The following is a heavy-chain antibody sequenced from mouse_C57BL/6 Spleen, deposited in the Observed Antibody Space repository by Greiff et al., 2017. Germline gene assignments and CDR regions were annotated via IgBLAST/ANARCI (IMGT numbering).Heavy chain of an antibody. CDR2: IDPSDSYT. J-gene: IGHJ2*01. CDR1: GYTFTSYW. V-gene: IGHV1-69*01. CDR3: ARGGTTVVRYFDY. D-gene: IGHD1-1*01. Sequence: VQLQQPGAELVMPGASVKLSCKASGYTFTSYWMHWVKQRPGQGLAWIGEIDPSDSYTNYNQKFKGKSTLTVDKSSSTAYMQLSSLTSEDSAVYYCARGGTTVVRYFDYWGQGTTLTVSS.